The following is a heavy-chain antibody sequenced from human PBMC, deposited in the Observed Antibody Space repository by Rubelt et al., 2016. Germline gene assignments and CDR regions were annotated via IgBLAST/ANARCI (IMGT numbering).Heavy chain of an antibody. CDR2: VNPLGGST. J-gene: IGHJ4*02. V-gene: IGHV1-46*01. D-gene: IGHD6-6*01. CDR1: GYAFISYY. Sequence: QVQLVQSGAEVKKPGASVTVSCTASGYAFISYYIHWVRQAPGQGLEWVGFVNPLGGSTTYAQKFQGRVTMTWDTSTHPVFMGLSSLRSEENAVYYCARVRQLSDYWGQGTLVTVSS. CDR3: ARVRQLSDY.